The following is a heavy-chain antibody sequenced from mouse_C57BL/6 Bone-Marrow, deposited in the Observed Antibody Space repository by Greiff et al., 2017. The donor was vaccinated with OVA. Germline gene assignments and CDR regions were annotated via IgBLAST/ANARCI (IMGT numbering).Heavy chain of an antibody. CDR3: ARRWLLRGFAY. CDR1: GYTFTSYW. D-gene: IGHD2-3*01. J-gene: IGHJ3*01. V-gene: IGHV1-62-3*01. CDR2: IDPTSGGT. Sequence: QVQLQQPGAELVKPGASVTMSCKASGYTFTSYWITWVKQRPGQGLEWIGRIDPTSGGTKYNEKFKSKATLTVDKPSSTAYMQLSSLTSEVSAVYYCARRWLLRGFAYWGEGTLVTVSA.